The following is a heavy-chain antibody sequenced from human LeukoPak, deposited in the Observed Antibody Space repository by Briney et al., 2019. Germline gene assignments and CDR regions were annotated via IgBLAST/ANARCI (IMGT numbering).Heavy chain of an antibody. CDR3: ARDPGYYDSSGYYYPIGDY. D-gene: IGHD3-22*01. CDR1: GYTFTSYG. V-gene: IGHV1-18*01. CDR2: ISAYNGNT. J-gene: IGHJ4*02. Sequence: ASVKVSCKASGYTFTSYGISWVRQAPGQGLEWMGWISAYNGNTNYAQKPQGRVTMTTDTSTSTAYMELRSLRSDDTAVYYCARDPGYYDSSGYYYPIGDYWGQGTLVTVSS.